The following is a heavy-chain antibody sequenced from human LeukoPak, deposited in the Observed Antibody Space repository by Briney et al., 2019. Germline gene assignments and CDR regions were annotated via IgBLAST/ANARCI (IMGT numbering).Heavy chain of an antibody. D-gene: IGHD5-24*01. CDR1: GFTFSSYA. J-gene: IGHJ4*02. Sequence: GGSLRLSCAASGFTFSSYAMSWVRQAPGKGLEWVSAISGSGGSTYYADSVKGRFTISRDNSKNTLYLQMNSLRAEDTAVYYCARRFRDGYNCYFDYWGQGTLVTVSS. CDR3: ARRFRDGYNCYFDY. V-gene: IGHV3-23*01. CDR2: ISGSGGST.